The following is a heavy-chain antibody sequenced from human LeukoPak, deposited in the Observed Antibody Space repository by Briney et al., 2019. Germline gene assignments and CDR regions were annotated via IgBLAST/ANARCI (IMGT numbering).Heavy chain of an antibody. Sequence: GGSLRLSCAASGFTLSSYAMTWVRQGPGKGLEWVSDISGGGGNTYYADPVKGRFTISRDNAKNSLYLQMNSLRAEDTAVYYCARDFDYWGQGTLVTVSS. CDR3: ARDFDY. CDR1: GFTLSSYA. CDR2: ISGGGGNT. J-gene: IGHJ4*02. V-gene: IGHV3-23*01.